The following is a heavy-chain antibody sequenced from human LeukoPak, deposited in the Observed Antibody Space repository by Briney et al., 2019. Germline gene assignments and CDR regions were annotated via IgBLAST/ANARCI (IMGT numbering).Heavy chain of an antibody. J-gene: IGHJ4*02. CDR2: IIPIFGTA. CDR1: GYTFINYD. V-gene: IGHV1-69*13. Sequence: GASVKVSCKASGYTFINYDINWVRQAPGQGLEWMGGIIPIFGTANYAQKFQGRVTITADESTSTAYMELSSLRSEDTAVYYCARSSGVAYCGGDCYPGRQTSSHQVFDYWGQGTLVTVSS. D-gene: IGHD2-21*02. CDR3: ARSSGVAYCGGDCYPGRQTSSHQVFDY.